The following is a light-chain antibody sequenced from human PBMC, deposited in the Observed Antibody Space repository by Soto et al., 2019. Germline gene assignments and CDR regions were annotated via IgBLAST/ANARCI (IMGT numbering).Light chain of an antibody. CDR1: SGNIGSNF. Sequence: QSVLTQPPTECGTPGQRVTIYCYGRSGNIGSNFLICYQHLPVTAPLVVIYVNHQRPSAVPGRFSVSTSATSASLGISELQPEDEADYYFASWANSMNSLVFAGGTKVTVL. V-gene: IGLV1-44*01. J-gene: IGLJ3*02. CDR3: ASWANSMNSLV. CDR2: VNH.